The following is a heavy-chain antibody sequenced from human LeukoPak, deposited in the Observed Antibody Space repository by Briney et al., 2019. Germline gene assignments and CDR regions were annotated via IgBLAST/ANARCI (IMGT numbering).Heavy chain of an antibody. D-gene: IGHD5-18*01. CDR1: GGIFNDYS. J-gene: IGHJ4*02. V-gene: IGHV1-69*04. CDR3: ARDRPRAIHFDY. Sequence: SVKVSCKASGGIFNDYSISWVRQAPGQGLEWMGRIIPILNVPNYAQKFDGRVTITTDKSTHTAYMELSSLKSEDTAVYYCARDRPRAIHFDYWGQGTLVTVSS. CDR2: IIPILNVP.